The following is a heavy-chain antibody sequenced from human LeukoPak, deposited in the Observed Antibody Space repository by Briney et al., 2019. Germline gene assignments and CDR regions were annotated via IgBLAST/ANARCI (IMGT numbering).Heavy chain of an antibody. D-gene: IGHD3-3*01. CDR1: GYTFTSYY. J-gene: IGHJ4*02. CDR3: ARDRLAGSTYYGLLYY. Sequence: GASVKVSCKASGYTFTSYYMHWVRQAPGQGLEWMGLINPSGGSTSYAQEFQGRVTMTRDTSTSTVYMELSSLRSEDTAVYYCARDRLAGSTYYGLLYYWGQGTLVTVSS. CDR2: INPSGGST. V-gene: IGHV1-46*01.